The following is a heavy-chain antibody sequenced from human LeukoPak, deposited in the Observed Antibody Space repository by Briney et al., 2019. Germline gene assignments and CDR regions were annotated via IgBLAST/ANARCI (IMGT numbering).Heavy chain of an antibody. V-gene: IGHV4-59*01. Sequence: SETLSLTCTVSGGSISSYYWSWIRQPPGKGLEWIGYIFYSGSANYNPSLKSRVTISMDTSKNQFSLKLTSVTVADTAVYYCARVVLGATLYFDYLGQGTLVTVSS. CDR2: IFYSGSA. J-gene: IGHJ4*02. CDR1: GGSISSYY. D-gene: IGHD1-26*01. CDR3: ARVVLGATLYFDY.